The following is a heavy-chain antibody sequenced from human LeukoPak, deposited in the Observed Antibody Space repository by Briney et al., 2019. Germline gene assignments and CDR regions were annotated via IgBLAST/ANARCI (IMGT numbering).Heavy chain of an antibody. J-gene: IGHJ6*02. CDR2: ITYDSSYI. CDR1: GFTFSNYN. CDR3: ARGLPNYYGMDV. Sequence: PGGSLRLSCAASGFTFSNYNMNWVRQAPGKGLEWVSLITYDSSYIYYADSVKGRFTISRDNTKNSLYLQMNSLRTEDTAVYYCARGLPNYYGMDVWGQGTTVTVSS. V-gene: IGHV3-21*01.